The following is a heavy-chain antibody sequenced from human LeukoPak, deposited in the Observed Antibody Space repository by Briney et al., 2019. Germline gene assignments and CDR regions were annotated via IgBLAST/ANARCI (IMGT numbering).Heavy chain of an antibody. D-gene: IGHD5-18*01. CDR3: ARTGVTSYGPTRYYYGMDV. J-gene: IGHJ6*02. CDR1: GGTFSSYA. CDR2: IIPIFGTA. V-gene: IGHV1-69*13. Sequence: SVKVSCKASGGTFSSYAISWVRQAPGQGLEWMGGIIPIFGTANYAQKFQGRVTITADESTSTAYMELSSLRSEDTAVYYCARTGVTSYGPTRYYYGMDVWGQGTTVTVSS.